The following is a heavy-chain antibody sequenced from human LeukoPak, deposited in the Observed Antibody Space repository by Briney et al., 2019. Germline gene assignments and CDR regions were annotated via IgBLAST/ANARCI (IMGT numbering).Heavy chain of an antibody. CDR2: IKSKTDGGTT. J-gene: IGHJ4*02. CDR3: TTGPYDYGSGTYYH. D-gene: IGHD3-10*01. V-gene: IGHV3-15*01. CDR1: GFTFSNAW. Sequence: GGSLRLTCAASGFTFSNAWMSWVRPATGKGLEWDGRIKSKTDGGTTDYAAPVKGRFTISRDDSKNTLYVQMNSLKTEDTAVYYCTTGPYDYGSGTYYHWGQGTLVTVSS.